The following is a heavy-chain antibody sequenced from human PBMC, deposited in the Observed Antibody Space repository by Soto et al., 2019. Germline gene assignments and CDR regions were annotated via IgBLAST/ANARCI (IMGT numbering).Heavy chain of an antibody. V-gene: IGHV3-74*01. J-gene: IGHJ4*02. CDR2: INSDGSST. CDR3: ARGPTSGGWTDY. D-gene: IGHD6-19*01. Sequence: VGSLSLSCAASGFALSTYWMHCFRQAPGRGLVWVSRINSDGSSTIHADSVKGRFTISRDIAKNTLYLQMTSLRAEDTAVYYCARGPTSGGWTDYWGQGTLVTVSS. CDR1: GFALSTYW.